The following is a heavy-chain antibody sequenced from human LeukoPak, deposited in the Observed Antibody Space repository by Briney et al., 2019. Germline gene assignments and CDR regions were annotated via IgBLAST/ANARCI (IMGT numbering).Heavy chain of an antibody. CDR1: GYTFTNYA. V-gene: IGHV1-3*01. Sequence: ASVKVSCKAPGYTFTNYAIHWVRQAPGQRLEWMGWINAGNGNTKYSQKFQGRVTITWDTSASTAYMELSSLRSEDTAVYYCARGEPGSDTAMLNYCDYWGQGTLVTVSS. D-gene: IGHD5-18*01. J-gene: IGHJ4*02. CDR3: ARGEPGSDTAMLNYCDY. CDR2: INAGNGNT.